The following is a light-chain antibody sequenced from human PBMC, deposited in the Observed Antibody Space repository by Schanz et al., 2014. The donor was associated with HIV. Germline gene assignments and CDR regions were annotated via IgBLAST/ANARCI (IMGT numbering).Light chain of an antibody. CDR3: QQYGDSLYT. J-gene: IGKJ2*01. V-gene: IGKV3-20*01. CDR1: QSVGSN. CDR2: DAS. Sequence: EFEVTQSPATLSMSPGEGATLSCRVSQSVGSNVAWYQQKPGRAPRLLIYDASNRATGIPDRFSGSGSGTDFTLTINRLEPEDFAVYYCQQYGDSLYTFGQGTRLEIK.